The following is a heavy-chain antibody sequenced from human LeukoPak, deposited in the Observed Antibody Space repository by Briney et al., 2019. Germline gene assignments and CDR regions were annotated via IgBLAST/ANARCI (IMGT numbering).Heavy chain of an antibody. CDR3: ARGGVGYSYGYPVFDY. D-gene: IGHD5-18*01. CDR2: INHSGST. V-gene: IGHV4-34*01. CDR1: GGSFSGYY. Sequence: SETLSLTCAVYGGSFSGYYWSWIRQPPGKGLEWIGEINHSGSTNYNPSLKSRVTISVDTSKNQFSLKLSSVTAADTAVYYCARGGVGYSYGYPVFDYWGQGTLVTVSS. J-gene: IGHJ4*02.